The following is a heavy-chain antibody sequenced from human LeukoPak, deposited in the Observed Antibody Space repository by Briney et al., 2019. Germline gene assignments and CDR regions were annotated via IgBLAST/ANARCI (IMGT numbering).Heavy chain of an antibody. CDR2: IYSGDSDT. CDR1: GYSFTTYW. V-gene: IGHV5-51*01. J-gene: IGHJ4*02. CDR3: ARQFRDSSGYYSYYFDY. Sequence: GESLNISCNGSGYSFTTYWIGWVRQMPGRGLEWMGIIYSGDSDTRYSPSFQGQVTISADKSISTAYLQWSSLKASDAGMYYCARQFRDSSGYYSYYFDYWGQGTLVTVSS. D-gene: IGHD3-22*01.